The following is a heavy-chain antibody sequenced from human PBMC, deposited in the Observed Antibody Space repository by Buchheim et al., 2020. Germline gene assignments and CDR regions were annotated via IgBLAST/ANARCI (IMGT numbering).Heavy chain of an antibody. CDR2: ISYDGSKK. Sequence: QVQVVESGGGVVQTGGSPRLSCGASGFSFRDYGMHWVRQAPGKGLEWVAVISYDGSKKYYGDSVKGRFTISRDNSKNMVFFQMNSLRVEDTAVYYCTKAFYYGSGDYYSRMGYFFGMDVWGPGTT. D-gene: IGHD3-10*01. J-gene: IGHJ6*02. CDR3: TKAFYYGSGDYYSRMGYFFGMDV. CDR1: GFSFRDYG. V-gene: IGHV3-30*18.